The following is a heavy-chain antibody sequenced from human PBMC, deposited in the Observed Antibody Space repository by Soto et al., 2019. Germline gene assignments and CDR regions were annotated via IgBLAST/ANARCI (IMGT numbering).Heavy chain of an antibody. D-gene: IGHD2-8*01. J-gene: IGHJ4*02. V-gene: IGHV3-11*06. CDR2: IGPSSSYT. Sequence: QVQLVESGGGLVKPGGSLRLSCAASGFTFSDYYMSWIRQAPGKGLEWVSYIGPSSSYTNYADSVKGRFTISRDNTKNSLYLQMNSLRAEDKAVYYCARVVRLMLYSDYWGQGTLVTVSS. CDR1: GFTFSDYY. CDR3: ARVVRLMLYSDY.